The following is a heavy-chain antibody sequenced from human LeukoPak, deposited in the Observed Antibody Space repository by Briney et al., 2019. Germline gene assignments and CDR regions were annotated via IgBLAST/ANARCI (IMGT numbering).Heavy chain of an antibody. J-gene: IGHJ4*02. CDR1: GYTFSNYG. CDR2: ISAYKGDT. V-gene: IGHV1-18*01. CDR3: AKDFLPVGTPSNYFDH. D-gene: IGHD4-23*01. Sequence: ASVKVSCKTSGYTFSNYGIAWVRQAPGQGFEWMGWISAYKGDTIYAQKFQGRVTMTTDTSTTTAYMELRSLRSEDTAVYYCAKDFLPVGTPSNYFDHWGQGTLVTVSS.